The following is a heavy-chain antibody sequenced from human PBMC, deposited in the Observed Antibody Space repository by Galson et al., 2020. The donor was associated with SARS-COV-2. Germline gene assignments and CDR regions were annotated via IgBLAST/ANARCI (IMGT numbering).Heavy chain of an antibody. D-gene: IGHD3-10*01. V-gene: IGHV1-18*01. CDR2: ISTNSGKT. CDR3: ARDVNYRFDT. Sequence: ASVKVSCKPSGYTFTTNGIRWVRQAPGQGLEWMGWISTNSGKTNYAQKLQGRVSMTRDTSTSTAYMGLGSLRSDDTAVYYCARDVNYRFDTWGQGTLVTVSS. CDR1: GYTFTTNG. J-gene: IGHJ5*02.